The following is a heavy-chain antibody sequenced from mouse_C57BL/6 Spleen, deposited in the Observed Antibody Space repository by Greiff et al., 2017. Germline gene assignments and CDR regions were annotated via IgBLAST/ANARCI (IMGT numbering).Heavy chain of an antibody. CDR2: IYPGDGDT. V-gene: IGHV1-80*01. CDR3: ARWGSSYDYYAMDY. CDR1: GYAFSSYW. J-gene: IGHJ4*01. D-gene: IGHD1-1*01. Sequence: VQLQQSGAELVKPGASVKISCKASGYAFSSYWMNWVKQRPGKGLEWIGQIYPGDGDTNYNGKFKGKATLTADKSSSTAYMQLSSLTSEDSAVYFCARWGSSYDYYAMDYWGQGTSVTVSS.